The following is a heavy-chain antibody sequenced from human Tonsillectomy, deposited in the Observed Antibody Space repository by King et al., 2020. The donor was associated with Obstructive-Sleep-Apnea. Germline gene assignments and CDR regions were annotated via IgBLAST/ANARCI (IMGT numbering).Heavy chain of an antibody. CDR1: GGTFSNYA. CDR3: ARATHYEPWYFDY. D-gene: IGHD3-3*01. V-gene: IGHV1-69*12. CDR2: IIPIFGTA. J-gene: IGHJ4*02. Sequence: QLVQAGAEVKKPWSSVKVSCKASGGTFSNYAISWVRQAPGQRLEWVGGIIPIFGTANYAQKVQGRVTITADESTSTAYMELSSLRSEDTAVYYCARATHYEPWYFDYWGQGTLVTVSS.